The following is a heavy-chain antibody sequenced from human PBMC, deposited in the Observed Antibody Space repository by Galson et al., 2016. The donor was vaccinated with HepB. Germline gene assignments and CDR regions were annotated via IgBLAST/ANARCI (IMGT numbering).Heavy chain of an antibody. CDR3: ATLGLRHDCFYYDMDV. V-gene: IGHV1-69*13. CDR2: IIVLSGAT. J-gene: IGHJ6*02. CDR1: GGTFSSYA. D-gene: IGHD3-16*01. Sequence: SVKVSCKASGGTFSSYAISWVRQAPGQGLEFMGGIIVLSGATNYAQKFQGRVTITADESSSTAYMELSSLRSEDTAMYYCATLGLRHDCFYYDMDVWGQGTTVTVSS.